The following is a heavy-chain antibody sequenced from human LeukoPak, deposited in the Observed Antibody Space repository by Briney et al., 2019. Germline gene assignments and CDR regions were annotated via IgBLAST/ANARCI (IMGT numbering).Heavy chain of an antibody. CDR2: ISSSSSYI. Sequence: GGSLRLSCAASGFTFSSYSMNWVRQAPGKGLEWVSSISSSSSYIYYADSVKGRFTISRDNAKNSLYLQMNSLRAEDTAVYYCARASRKRYNGSYREFDYWGQGTLVTVSS. CDR1: GFTFSSYS. V-gene: IGHV3-21*01. J-gene: IGHJ4*02. D-gene: IGHD1-26*01. CDR3: ARASRKRYNGSYREFDY.